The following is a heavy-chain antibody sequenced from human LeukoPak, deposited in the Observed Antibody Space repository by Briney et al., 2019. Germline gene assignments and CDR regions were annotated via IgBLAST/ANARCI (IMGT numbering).Heavy chain of an antibody. D-gene: IGHD3-22*01. Sequence: SETLSPTCAVYGGSFSGYYWSWIRQPPGKGLEWIGEINHSGSTNSNPSLKRRVTISVDTSKNQFSLKLSSVTAADTAVYYCATNYYDSSGLSVYWGQGTRLTVSS. V-gene: IGHV4-34*01. CDR3: ATNYYDSSGLSVY. CDR2: INHSGST. CDR1: GGSFSGYY. J-gene: IGHJ4*02.